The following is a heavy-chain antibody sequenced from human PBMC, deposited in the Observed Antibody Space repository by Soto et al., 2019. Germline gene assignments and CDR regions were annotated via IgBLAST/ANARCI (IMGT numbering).Heavy chain of an antibody. CDR3: AKYCSSTSCYVRKTSSSKDAIGLGYAFDI. D-gene: IGHD2-2*01. V-gene: IGHV3-23*01. CDR1: GFTFSSYA. CDR2: ISGSGGST. J-gene: IGHJ3*02. Sequence: EVQLLESGGGLVQPGGSLRLSCAASGFTFSSYAMSWVRQAPGKGLEWVSAISGSGGSTYYADSVKDRFTISRDNSKNTLYLQMNSLRAEYTAVYYCAKYCSSTSCYVRKTSSSKDAIGLGYAFDIWGQGTMVTVSS.